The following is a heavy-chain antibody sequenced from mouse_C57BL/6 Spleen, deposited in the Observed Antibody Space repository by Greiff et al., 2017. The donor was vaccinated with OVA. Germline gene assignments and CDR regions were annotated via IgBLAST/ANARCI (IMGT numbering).Heavy chain of an antibody. CDR2: ISYDGSN. Sequence: EVQLVESGPGLVKPSQSLSLTCSVTGYSITSGYYWNWIRQFPGNKLEWMGYISYDGSNNYNPSLKNRISITRDTSKNQFFLKLNSVTTEDTATYYCARERYGGNYFDYWGQGTTLTVSS. D-gene: IGHD2-14*01. CDR3: ARERYGGNYFDY. CDR1: GYSITSGYY. V-gene: IGHV3-6*01. J-gene: IGHJ2*01.